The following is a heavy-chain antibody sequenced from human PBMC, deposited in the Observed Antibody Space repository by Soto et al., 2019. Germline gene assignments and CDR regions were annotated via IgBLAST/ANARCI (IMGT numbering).Heavy chain of an antibody. CDR3: AKYCGDPLRVEDWVDP. CDR2: ISYDGSNK. J-gene: IGHJ5*02. D-gene: IGHD2-21*01. Sequence: PGGSLRLSCAASGFTFNNFAMHWVRQAPGKGLEWVAVISYDGSNKDYGDSVKGRFTISRDNSRNILSLQMDSLRTEDTAVYYCAKYCGDPLRVEDWVDPWGEGALVTSPQ. V-gene: IGHV3-30*18. CDR1: GFTFNNFA.